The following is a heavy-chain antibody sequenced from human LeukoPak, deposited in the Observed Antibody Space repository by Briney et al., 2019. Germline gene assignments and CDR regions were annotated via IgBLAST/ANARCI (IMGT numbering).Heavy chain of an antibody. V-gene: IGHV3-23*01. Sequence: GGSLRLSCAASGFSFSSYAMNWVRQAPGKGLEWVSGITIGVGSTYYADSVKGRFTFSRDNSKNTLYLQMNSLRAEDTAVYYCAKAGGYSYGYYFDYWGQGMLVTVSS. CDR3: AKAGGYSYGYYFDY. D-gene: IGHD5-18*01. J-gene: IGHJ4*02. CDR2: ITIGVGST. CDR1: GFSFSSYA.